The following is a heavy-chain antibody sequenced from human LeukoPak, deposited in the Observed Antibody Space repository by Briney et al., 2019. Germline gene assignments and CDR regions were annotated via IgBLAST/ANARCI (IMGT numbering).Heavy chain of an antibody. CDR3: ARDGFTIFGESYYYYHYMDV. D-gene: IGHD3-3*01. J-gene: IGHJ6*03. Sequence: GGSLRLSCAASGFTFSSYSMNWVRQAPGKGLEWVSYISSSSSTIYYADSVKGRFTISRDNAKNSLYLQMNSLRAEDTAVYYCARDGFTIFGESYYYYHYMDVWGKGTTVTVSS. CDR2: ISSSSSTI. CDR1: GFTFSSYS. V-gene: IGHV3-48*04.